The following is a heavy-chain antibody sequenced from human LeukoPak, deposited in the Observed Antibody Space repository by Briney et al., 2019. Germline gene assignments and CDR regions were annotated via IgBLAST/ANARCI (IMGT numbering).Heavy chain of an antibody. CDR2: IYSGGDT. V-gene: IGHV3-53*01. Sequence: GGSLRLSCTASGFTFSSYAMSWVRQAPGKGLEWVSVIYSGGDTYYADSVKGRFTISRGISKNTLYLQMNSLRAEDTAFYYCARSPPASPFDYWGQGTLVTVSS. CDR1: GFTFSSYA. CDR3: ARSPPASPFDY. D-gene: IGHD2-2*01. J-gene: IGHJ4*02.